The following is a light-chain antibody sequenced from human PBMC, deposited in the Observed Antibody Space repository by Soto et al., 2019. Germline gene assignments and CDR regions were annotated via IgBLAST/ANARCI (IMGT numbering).Light chain of an antibody. CDR3: QQYGSSSWT. Sequence: ENVLTQSPGTLSLSQGQRATLSCRASQSISSSYLAWYQQRPGQAPRLLIYGASSRATGIPDRFSGSGSGTEFTLTISRLEPEDFAVYYCQQYGSSSWTFGQGTKVDIK. CDR2: GAS. CDR1: QSISSSY. J-gene: IGKJ1*01. V-gene: IGKV3-20*01.